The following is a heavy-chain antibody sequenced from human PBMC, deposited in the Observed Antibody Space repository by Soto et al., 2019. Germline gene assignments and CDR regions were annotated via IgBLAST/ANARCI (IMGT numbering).Heavy chain of an antibody. CDR2: TSSSGTYK. CDR1: GFTLSSYS. V-gene: IGHV3-21*01. Sequence: EVPLVESGGGLVKPGESLRISCAAYGFTLSSYSMNWVRQAPGKGLEWVSSTSSSGTYKYYADSVKGRFTISRDNAPNSLSLQMNSLRVEDTAVYYCAREGPQLQYFQNWGQGTLVTVSS. D-gene: IGHD2-2*01. CDR3: AREGPQLQYFQN. J-gene: IGHJ1*01.